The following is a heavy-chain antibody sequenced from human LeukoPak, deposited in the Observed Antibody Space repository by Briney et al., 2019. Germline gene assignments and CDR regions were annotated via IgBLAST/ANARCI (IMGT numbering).Heavy chain of an antibody. Sequence: GGSLRLSCAASEFTFSSYWINWVRQAPGKGLEWVANIKHDGSETYYVDSVKGRFTISRDNAKNSLYLQMNSLRAEDTAVYYCARLARGYPDYWGQGTLVTVSS. CDR3: ARLARGYPDY. CDR2: IKHDGSET. J-gene: IGHJ4*02. CDR1: EFTFSSYW. V-gene: IGHV3-7*05. D-gene: IGHD5-12*01.